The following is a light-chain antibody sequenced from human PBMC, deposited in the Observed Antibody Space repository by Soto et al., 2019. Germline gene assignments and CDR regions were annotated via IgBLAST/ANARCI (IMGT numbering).Light chain of an antibody. CDR3: QQLSRYPLT. V-gene: IGKV3-20*01. Sequence: SLSRREVATPSGRTSQSVSSSYLAWYQQKPGQAPRLLIYGASSRATGIPDRFSGSGSGTDFALTIRCLEPEDFAVYYCQQLSRYPLTVGGGTKVDIK. CDR1: QSVSSSY. J-gene: IGKJ4*01. CDR2: GAS.